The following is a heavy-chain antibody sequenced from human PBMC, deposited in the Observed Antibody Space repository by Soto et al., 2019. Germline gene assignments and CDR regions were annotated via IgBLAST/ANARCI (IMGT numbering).Heavy chain of an antibody. CDR2: TCYRSKWYN. V-gene: IGHV6-1*01. CDR3: ARANYDSSGYYLFYY. D-gene: IGHD3-22*01. CDR1: GDSVSSNSAA. J-gene: IGHJ4*02. Sequence: PSQTLSLTCPMSGDSVSSNSAAWNWIRQSPSRGFEWLGRTCYRSKWYNDYAVSVKSRITINPDTSKNQFSLQLNSVTPEDTAVYYCARANYDSSGYYLFYYWGQGTLVTVSS.